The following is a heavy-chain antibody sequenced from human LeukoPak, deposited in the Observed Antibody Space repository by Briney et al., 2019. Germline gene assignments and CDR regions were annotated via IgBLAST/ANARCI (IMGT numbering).Heavy chain of an antibody. V-gene: IGHV3-74*01. Sequence: GSLRLSCAASGFTFSTYWMHWVRQAPGKGLVWVSRIKSDGGTNYADSVKGRFTIPRDNAKKTVSLQMNSLRPEDTGVYYCARAPSEIGGYYPEYFRHWGQGTLVTVSS. CDR3: ARAPSEIGGYYPEYFRH. D-gene: IGHD3-22*01. CDR2: IKSDGGT. J-gene: IGHJ1*01. CDR1: GFTFSTYW.